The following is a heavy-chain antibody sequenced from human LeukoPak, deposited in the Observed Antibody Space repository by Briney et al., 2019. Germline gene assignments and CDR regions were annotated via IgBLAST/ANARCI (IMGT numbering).Heavy chain of an antibody. CDR2: IKQDGSEK. V-gene: IGHV3-7*01. Sequence: GGSLRLSCAASGFTFSSYWMSWVRQAPGKGLEWVANIKQDGSEKYYVDSVKGRFTISRDNAKNSLYLQMNSLRAEDTAVYYCARDPNKSTVPGWFDPWGQGTLVTVSS. CDR3: ARDPNKSTVPGWFDP. D-gene: IGHD1/OR15-1a*01. CDR1: GFTFSSYW. J-gene: IGHJ5*02.